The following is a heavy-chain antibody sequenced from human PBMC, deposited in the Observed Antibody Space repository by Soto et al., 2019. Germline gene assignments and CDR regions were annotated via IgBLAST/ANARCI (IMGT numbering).Heavy chain of an antibody. CDR1: DGYISGYY. J-gene: IGHJ3*02. CDR2: IYYSGST. CDR3: ARELAVAGHDAFDI. V-gene: IGHV4-59*01. D-gene: IGHD6-19*01. Sequence: SEIQCVTSTVADGYISGYYWSWIRKTPGKGLEWIGYIYYSGSTNYNPSLKSRVTISVDTSKNQFSLKLSSVTAADTAVYYCARELAVAGHDAFDIWGQGTMVTVSS.